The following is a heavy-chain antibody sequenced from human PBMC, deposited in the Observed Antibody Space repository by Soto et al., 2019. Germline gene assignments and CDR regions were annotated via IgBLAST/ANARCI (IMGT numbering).Heavy chain of an antibody. D-gene: IGHD1-26*01. CDR1: GFTFSSYA. V-gene: IGHV3-23*01. CDR2: ISGSGGST. J-gene: IGHJ6*02. Sequence: GGSLRLSCAASGFTFSSYAMSWVRQAPGKGLEWVSAISGSGGSTYYADSVKGRFTISRDNSKNRLYLQMNSLRAEDTAVYYCASDLAGASDSYGLDVWGQGTPVTVSS. CDR3: ASDLAGASDSYGLDV.